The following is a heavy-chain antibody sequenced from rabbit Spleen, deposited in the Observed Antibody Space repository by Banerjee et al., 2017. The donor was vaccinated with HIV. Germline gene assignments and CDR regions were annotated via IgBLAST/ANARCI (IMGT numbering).Heavy chain of an antibody. J-gene: IGHJ4*01. CDR1: GFDFSRTG. V-gene: IGHV1S47*01. Sequence: EESGGDLVKPGASLTLTCTASGFDFSRTGVSWVRQAPGKGLEWIGYIDLLFGTTYYANWVNGRFTISSHNAQNTLYLQLHSLTAADTATYFCVRGASESGYYSLWGPGTLVTVS. D-gene: IGHD1-1*01. CDR3: VRGASESGYYSL. CDR2: IDLLFGTT.